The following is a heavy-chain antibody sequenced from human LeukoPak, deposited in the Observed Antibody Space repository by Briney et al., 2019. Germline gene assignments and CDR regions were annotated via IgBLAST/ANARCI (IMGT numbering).Heavy chain of an antibody. CDR3: ARDWYTVPPRNAFDI. Sequence: GASVKVSCKASGYTFTGYYMHWVRQAPGQGLEWMGWINPNSGGTNYAQKLQGRVTMTTDTSTSTAYMELRSLRSDDTAVYYCARDWYTVPPRNAFDIWGQGTMVTVSS. V-gene: IGHV1-2*02. CDR2: INPNSGGT. J-gene: IGHJ3*02. CDR1: GYTFTGYY. D-gene: IGHD1-14*01.